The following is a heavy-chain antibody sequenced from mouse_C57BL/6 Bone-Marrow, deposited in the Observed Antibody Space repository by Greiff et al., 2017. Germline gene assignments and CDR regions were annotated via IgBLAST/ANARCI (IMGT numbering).Heavy chain of an antibody. D-gene: IGHD2-3*01. V-gene: IGHV5-4*01. CDR3: ARDGWWYFDV. Sequence: EVKLVESGGGLVKPGGSLKLSCAASGFTFSSYAMSWVRQTPEKRLEWVATISDGGSYTYYPDNVKGRFTISRDNAKNNLYLQMSHLKSEDTAMYSCARDGWWYFDVWGTGTTVTVSS. CDR1: GFTFSSYA. J-gene: IGHJ1*03. CDR2: ISDGGSYT.